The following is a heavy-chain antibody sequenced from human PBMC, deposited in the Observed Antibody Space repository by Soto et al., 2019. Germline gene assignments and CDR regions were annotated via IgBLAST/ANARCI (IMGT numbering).Heavy chain of an antibody. J-gene: IGHJ3*02. CDR3: ARERVVAGRGYDAFDI. D-gene: IGHD6-19*01. Sequence: QVQLVQSGAEVKKPGASVKVSCKASGYTFTSYGISWVRQAPGQGLEWMGWISAYNGNTNYVQKLQGRVTMTTDTSTSTAYMELRSLRSDDTAVYYCARERVVAGRGYDAFDIWGQGTMVTVSS. V-gene: IGHV1-18*01. CDR1: GYTFTSYG. CDR2: ISAYNGNT.